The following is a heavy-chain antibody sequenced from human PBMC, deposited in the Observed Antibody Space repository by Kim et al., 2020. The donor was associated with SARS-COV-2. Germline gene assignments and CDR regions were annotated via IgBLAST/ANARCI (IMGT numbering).Heavy chain of an antibody. Sequence: SETLSLTCTVSGYSISSGNYWGCILQQPPEELEWIGSASYSGNTSYNPPLSSRVTIIVDTSNNQLFLMKSAVTATATAAVYYARDSRGNSGVGYWGQG. J-gene: IGHJ4*02. V-gene: IGHV4-38-2*02. CDR3: ARDSRGNSGVGY. D-gene: IGHD3-16*01. CDR1: GYSISSGNY. CDR2: ASYSGNT.